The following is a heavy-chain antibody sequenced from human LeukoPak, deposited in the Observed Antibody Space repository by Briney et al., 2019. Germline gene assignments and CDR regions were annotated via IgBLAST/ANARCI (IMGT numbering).Heavy chain of an antibody. D-gene: IGHD2-2*01. J-gene: IGHJ3*02. CDR1: GGSISTYGYY. CDR3: ARICSSTSCEGAFDI. V-gene: IGHV4-61*08. CDR2: IYYSGST. Sequence: SETLSLTCTVSGGSISTYGYYWSWIRQHPGKGLEWIGYIYYSGSTNYNPSLKSRVTTSVDTSKNQFTLKLSSVTAADTAVYYCARICSSTSCEGAFDIWGQGTMVTVSS.